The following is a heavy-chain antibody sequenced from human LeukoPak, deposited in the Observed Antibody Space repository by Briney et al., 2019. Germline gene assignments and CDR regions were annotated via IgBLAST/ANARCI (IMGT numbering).Heavy chain of an antibody. V-gene: IGHV3-7*01. J-gene: IGHJ4*02. Sequence: GGSLRLSCAASGFTFSSYWMSWVRQAPGKGLEWVANIKQDGSEKYDVDSVKGRFTISRDNAKNSLYLQMNSLRAEDTAVYYCARDDYDFWSGYPALDYWGQGTLVTVSS. CDR2: IKQDGSEK. D-gene: IGHD3-3*01. CDR1: GFTFSSYW. CDR3: ARDDYDFWSGYPALDY.